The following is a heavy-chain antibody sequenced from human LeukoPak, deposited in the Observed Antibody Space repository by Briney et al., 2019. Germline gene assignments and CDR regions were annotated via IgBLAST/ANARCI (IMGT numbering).Heavy chain of an antibody. CDR3: ARTSGSNGDYYCYMDV. Sequence: GASVKVSCKASGGTFSSYAISWVRQAPGQGLEWMGGIIPIFGTANYAQKFQGRVTITTDESTSTAYMELSSLRSEDTAVYYCARTSGSNGDYYCYMDVWGKGTTVTVSS. V-gene: IGHV1-69*05. CDR1: GGTFSSYA. D-gene: IGHD3-10*01. J-gene: IGHJ6*03. CDR2: IIPIFGTA.